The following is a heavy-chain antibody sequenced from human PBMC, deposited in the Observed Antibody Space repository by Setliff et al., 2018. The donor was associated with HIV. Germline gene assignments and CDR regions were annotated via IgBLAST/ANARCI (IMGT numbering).Heavy chain of an antibody. CDR2: IQHDGTT. CDR3: ARETGQFLL. J-gene: IGHJ4*02. Sequence: GGSLRLSCATSGFNVTSNYMNRVRQAPGRGLEWVSGIQHDGTTYYADSVKGRFSVSRDMSRNILYLQMHDLTAEDSALYYCARETGQFLLWGPGTLVTVSS. D-gene: IGHD2-21*01. V-gene: IGHV3-66*01. CDR1: GFNVTSNY.